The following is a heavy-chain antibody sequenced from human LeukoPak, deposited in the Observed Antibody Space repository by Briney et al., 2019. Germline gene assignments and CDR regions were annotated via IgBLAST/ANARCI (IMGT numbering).Heavy chain of an antibody. J-gene: IGHJ5*02. V-gene: IGHV3-15*07. D-gene: IGHD3-22*01. CDR1: GFTFSNAW. CDR3: ATDFYNST. CDR2: IRSNSDGGTI. Sequence: PGGSLRLSCATSGFTFSNAWMNWVRQAPGKGLEWVGRIRSNSDGGTIDYAAPVKGRFTLSRDDSKTTLYLQMNGLQTEDTAVYYCATDFYNSTWGQGTLVTVSS.